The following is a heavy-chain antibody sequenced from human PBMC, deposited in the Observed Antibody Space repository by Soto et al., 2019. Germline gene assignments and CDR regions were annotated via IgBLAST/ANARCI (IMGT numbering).Heavy chain of an antibody. D-gene: IGHD3-9*01. Sequence: SETLSLTCTVSGGSISSYYWSWIRQPPGKGLEWIGYIYYSGSTNYNPSLKSRVTISVDTSKNQFSLKLSSVTAADTAVYYCARGSPYYDILTGYPYYFDYWGQGTLVTVSS. J-gene: IGHJ4*02. CDR2: IYYSGST. CDR3: ARGSPYYDILTGYPYYFDY. CDR1: GGSISSYY. V-gene: IGHV4-59*01.